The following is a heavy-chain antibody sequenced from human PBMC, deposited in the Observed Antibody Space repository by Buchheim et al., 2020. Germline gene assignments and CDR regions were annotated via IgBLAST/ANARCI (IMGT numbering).Heavy chain of an antibody. D-gene: IGHD1-26*01. V-gene: IGHV3-23*01. J-gene: IGHJ4*02. CDR2: ISGSGGGT. CDR1: GFTFNSYA. CDR3: AKEGLSGSFEFDY. Sequence: EVQLLESGGGLVQPGGSLRLSCAASGFTFNSYAMSWVRQAPGKELEWVSTISGSGGGTNYADSVKGRFTISRDNPENTLYLQMNSLRADDTAVYYCAKEGLSGSFEFDYWGQGNL.